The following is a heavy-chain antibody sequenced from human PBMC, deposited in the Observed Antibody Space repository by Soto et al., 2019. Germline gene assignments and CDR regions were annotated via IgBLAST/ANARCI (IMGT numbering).Heavy chain of an antibody. V-gene: IGHV3-53*01. CDR1: GFTVSNNY. Sequence: EVQLVESGGGLVQPGGSLRLSCAASGFTVSNNYMSWFRLPPGKGLEWVSLIYSGGTTYYADSVKGRFTISRDNSKNTIYLQMNSLRVDYSAVYYCASDGWGMATVGMWGPGTLVTVSS. D-gene: IGHD4-4*01. J-gene: IGHJ4*02. CDR2: IYSGGTT. CDR3: ASDGWGMATVGM.